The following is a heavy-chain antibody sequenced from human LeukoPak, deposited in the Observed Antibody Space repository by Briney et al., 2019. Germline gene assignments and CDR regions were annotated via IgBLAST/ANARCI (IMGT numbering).Heavy chain of an antibody. CDR1: GFTFTNAW. V-gene: IGHV3-15*01. CDR3: TTVPDYSSSWNAEYFQH. Sequence: PGGSLRLSCAASGFTFTNAWMSWVRQAPGKGLERVGRIKSKTDGGTTDYAAPVKGRFTISRDDSKNTLYLQMNSLKIEDTAVYYCTTVPDYSSSWNAEYFQHWGQGTLVTVSS. D-gene: IGHD6-13*01. J-gene: IGHJ1*01. CDR2: IKSKTDGGTT.